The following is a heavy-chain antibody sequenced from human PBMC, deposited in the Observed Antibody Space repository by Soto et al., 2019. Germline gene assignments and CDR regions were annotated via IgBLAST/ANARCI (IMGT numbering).Heavy chain of an antibody. V-gene: IGHV3-30*18. CDR2: ISYDGSNK. CDR1: GFTFSSYG. J-gene: IGHJ6*02. CDR3: AKDLQDYSKPLPFRQDYYYYGMDV. D-gene: IGHD4-4*01. Sequence: GGSLRLSCAASGFTFSSYGMHWVRQAPGKGLEWVAVISYDGSNKYYADSVKGRFTISRDNSKNTLYLQMNSLRAEDTAVYYCAKDLQDYSKPLPFRQDYYYYGMDVWGQGTTVTVSS.